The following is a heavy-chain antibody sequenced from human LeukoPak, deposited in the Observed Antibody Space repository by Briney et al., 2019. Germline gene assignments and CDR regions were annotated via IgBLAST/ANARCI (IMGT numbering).Heavy chain of an antibody. Sequence: GASVNVSCKASGYTFTSYYMHWVRQAPGQGLEWMGIINPSGGSTSYAQKFQGRVTMTRDTSTSTVYMELSSLRSEDTAVYYCARGRGGYDSSGYQYYFDYWGQGTLDTVSS. V-gene: IGHV1-46*01. D-gene: IGHD3-22*01. CDR3: ARGRGGYDSSGYQYYFDY. CDR2: INPSGGST. CDR1: GYTFTSYY. J-gene: IGHJ4*02.